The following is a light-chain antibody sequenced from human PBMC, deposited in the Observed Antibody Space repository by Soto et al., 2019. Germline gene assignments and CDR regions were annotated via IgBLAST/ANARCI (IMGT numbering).Light chain of an antibody. CDR1: SSNIGSNY. CDR2: RNN. CDR3: AAWDDSLSAHVV. Sequence: QSVLTQPPSASGTPGQRVTISCSGSSSNIGSNYVYWYQQLPGTAPKLLIYRNNQRPSGVPDRFSGSKSGTSASLAISGLWSEDEADYYCAAWDDSLSAHVVFGGGTKLTVL. J-gene: IGLJ2*01. V-gene: IGLV1-47*03.